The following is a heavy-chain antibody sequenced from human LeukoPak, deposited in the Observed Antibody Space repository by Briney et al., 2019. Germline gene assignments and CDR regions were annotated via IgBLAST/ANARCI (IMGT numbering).Heavy chain of an antibody. V-gene: IGHV4-59*01. CDR2: IYSSGST. Sequence: PSETLSLTCTVSGGSISSYYWNWIRQPPGKGLEWIGYIYSSGSTNYNPSLKSRVTISVDTSRNQFSLKLSSVTTADTAVYYCARGYGYYFESWGQETLVTVSS. CDR1: GGSISSYY. D-gene: IGHD5-18*01. J-gene: IGHJ4*02. CDR3: ARGYGYYFES.